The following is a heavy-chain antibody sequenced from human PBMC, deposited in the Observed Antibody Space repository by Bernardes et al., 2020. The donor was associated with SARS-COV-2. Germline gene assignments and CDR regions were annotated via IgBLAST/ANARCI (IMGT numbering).Heavy chain of an antibody. CDR1: GYTFTGYS. CDR3: ARDPLDCTNGVCYTNDGFDI. CDR2: ISAYNGNK. J-gene: IGHJ3*02. D-gene: IGHD2-8*01. Sequence: ASVKVSCKASGYTFTGYSISWVRQAPGQGLEWMGGISAYNGNKNYAQKLQGRVTMTTDSSTSTAYMELRSLRSDDTAVYYCARDPLDCTNGVCYTNDGFDIWGQGTMVTVSS. V-gene: IGHV1-18*01.